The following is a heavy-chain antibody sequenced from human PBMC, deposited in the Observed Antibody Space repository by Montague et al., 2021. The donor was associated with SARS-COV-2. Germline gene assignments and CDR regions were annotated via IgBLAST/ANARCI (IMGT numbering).Heavy chain of an antibody. CDR2: IYYSGST. D-gene: IGHD6-19*01. V-gene: IGHV4-39*01. CDR1: GGSISSSSYY. Sequence: SETLSLTCTVSGGSISSSSYYWGWIRQPPGKGLEWIGSIYYSGSTYYNPSLKSRVTISVDTSKNQFSLKLSSVTAADTAVYYCARQENSSGWFKPDAFDIWGQGTMVTXSS. J-gene: IGHJ3*02. CDR3: ARQENSSGWFKPDAFDI.